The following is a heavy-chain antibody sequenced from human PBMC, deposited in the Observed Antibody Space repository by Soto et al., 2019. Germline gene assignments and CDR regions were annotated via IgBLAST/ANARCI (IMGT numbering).Heavy chain of an antibody. D-gene: IGHD6-13*01. Sequence: VQLVESGGGVVQPGGSLRLSCAASGFIFSDYAMHWVRQAPGKGLEWVAVISYGGDNKYYADSVRGRFAISRDNLKNTLDLQMNSLNAEDTAVYHCAKARHSTSWYGLEADFWGQGTLVTVSS. CDR1: GFIFSDYA. V-gene: IGHV3-30*09. J-gene: IGHJ4*02. CDR3: AKARHSTSWYGLEADF. CDR2: ISYGGDNK.